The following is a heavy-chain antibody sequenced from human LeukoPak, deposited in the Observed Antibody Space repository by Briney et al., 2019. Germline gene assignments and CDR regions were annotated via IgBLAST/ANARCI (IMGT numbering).Heavy chain of an antibody. CDR3: ARDLGETGY. V-gene: IGHV3-53*01. Sequence: GGAPRLPRSAPGFPRRSNYISWGRHAPGEGREWVSVIYSGGSTYYADSVKGRFTISRDNSKNTLYLQMNSLRAEDTAVYYCARDLGETGYWGQGTLVTVSS. J-gene: IGHJ4*02. D-gene: IGHD3-10*01. CDR2: IYSGGST. CDR1: GFPRRSNY.